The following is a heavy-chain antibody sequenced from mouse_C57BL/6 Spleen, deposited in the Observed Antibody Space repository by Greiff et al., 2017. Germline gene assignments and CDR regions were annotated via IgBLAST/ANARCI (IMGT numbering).Heavy chain of an antibody. Sequence: QVQLKQSGAELARPGASVKLSCKASGYTFTSYGISWVKQRTGQGLEWIGEIYPRSGNTYYNEKFKGKATLTADKSSSTAYMELRSLTSEDSAVYFCAKGFTTVVEEGRFAYWGQGTLVTVSA. D-gene: IGHD1-1*01. CDR3: AKGFTTVVEEGRFAY. CDR2: IYPRSGNT. J-gene: IGHJ3*01. V-gene: IGHV1-81*01. CDR1: GYTFTSYG.